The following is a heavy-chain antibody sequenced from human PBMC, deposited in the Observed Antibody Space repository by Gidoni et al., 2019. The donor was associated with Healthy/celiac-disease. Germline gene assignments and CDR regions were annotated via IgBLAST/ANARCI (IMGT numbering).Heavy chain of an antibody. CDR1: GFTFSSYA. CDR2: ISGSGGST. CDR3: AKDQGFVRSSGYYFDY. V-gene: IGHV3-23*01. J-gene: IGHJ4*02. Sequence: EVQLLESGGGLVQPGGSLRLSCAASGFTFSSYAMSWVRQAPGKGLEWVSAISGSGGSTYYADSVKGRFTISRDNSKNTLYLQMNSLRAEDTAVYYCAKDQGFVRSSGYYFDYWGQGTLVTVSS. D-gene: IGHD3-22*01.